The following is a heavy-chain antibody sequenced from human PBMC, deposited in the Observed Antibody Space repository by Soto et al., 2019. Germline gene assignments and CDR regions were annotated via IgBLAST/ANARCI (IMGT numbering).Heavy chain of an antibody. Sequence: GSLRLSCAASGFTFSSYEMNWVRQAPGKGLEWLSYISSSGSTIYHADSVKGRFTISRDNGKNSLYLQMNSLRAEDTAVYYCARERSDCGGDCLDYWGQGTLVTVSS. J-gene: IGHJ4*02. CDR3: ARERSDCGGDCLDY. V-gene: IGHV3-48*03. CDR2: ISSSGSTI. D-gene: IGHD2-21*01. CDR1: GFTFSSYE.